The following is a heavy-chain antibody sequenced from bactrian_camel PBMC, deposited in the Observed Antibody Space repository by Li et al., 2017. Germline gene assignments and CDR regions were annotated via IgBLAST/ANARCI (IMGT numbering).Heavy chain of an antibody. D-gene: IGHD1*01. CDR2: IFRDGGT. J-gene: IGHJ4*01. Sequence: HVQLVESGGGSVQAGGSLRLSCAASGYSYGSDCMGWVRQAPGKAREGIAHIFRDGGTTYASSVEGRFTLSRDNAKTTLDLQMNSLKPEDTGTYYCAGRNVAGGACINVWADGRAYDDWGQGTQVTVS. V-gene: IGHV3S26*01. CDR1: GYSYGSDC. CDR3: AGRNVAGGACINVWADGRAYDD.